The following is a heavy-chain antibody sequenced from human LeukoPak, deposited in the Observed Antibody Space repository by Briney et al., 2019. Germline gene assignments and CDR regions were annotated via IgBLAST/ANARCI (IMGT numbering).Heavy chain of an antibody. D-gene: IGHD1-26*01. V-gene: IGHV4-61*01. Sequence: SETLSLTCTVSGGSISSSSYYWGWIRQPPGRGLEWIGYIYYSGSANYNPSLKSRVTISVDTSKNQFSLKLSSVTAADTAVYYCARESLVGATSHYFDYWGQGTLVTVSS. CDR2: IYYSGSA. J-gene: IGHJ4*02. CDR1: GGSISSSSYY. CDR3: ARESLVGATSHYFDY.